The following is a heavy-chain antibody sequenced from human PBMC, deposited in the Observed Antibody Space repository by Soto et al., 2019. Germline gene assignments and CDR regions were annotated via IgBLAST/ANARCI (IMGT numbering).Heavy chain of an antibody. CDR3: AGGADYDFWEGTPDDY. V-gene: IGHV1-3*01. Sequence: QVQLVQSGAEVKKPGASVKVSCKASGYTFTSYAMHWVRQAPGQSLEWMGWINAGNGNTKYSQKFQGRVTITRDTSASSAYMELSSLISEDTAVYYCAGGADYDFWEGTPDDYWGQGTLVTVSS. D-gene: IGHD3-3*01. J-gene: IGHJ4*02. CDR1: GYTFTSYA. CDR2: INAGNGNT.